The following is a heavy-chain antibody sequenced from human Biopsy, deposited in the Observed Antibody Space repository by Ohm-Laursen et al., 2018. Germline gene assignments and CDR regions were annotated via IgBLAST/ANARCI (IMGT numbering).Heavy chain of an antibody. V-gene: IGHV3-66*01. D-gene: IGHD3-16*01. Sequence: SLRLSCTASAFVVGNNYMTWVRQAPGKGLEWVSLIYSGGDTRYADSVKGRFTISRDSSKNTLYLQMNGLRAEDTAVYFCQGGHLPPGQFYGVDAWGQGTTVTVSS. CDR2: IYSGGDT. CDR1: AFVVGNNY. CDR3: QGGHLPPGQFYGVDA. J-gene: IGHJ6*02.